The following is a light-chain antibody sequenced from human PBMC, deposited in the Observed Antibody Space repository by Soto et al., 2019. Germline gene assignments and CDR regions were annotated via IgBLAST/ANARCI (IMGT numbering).Light chain of an antibody. V-gene: IGLV2-14*01. Sequence: QSVLTQPASVSGSPGQSITISCTGTSGDVGGYYYVSWYQQLPGKAPKLMISEVSNRPSGVSNRFSGSKSGNTASLTISGLQAEDEADYYCCAYTNSATLVFGGGTKLTVL. J-gene: IGLJ3*02. CDR2: EVS. CDR1: SGDVGGYYY. CDR3: CAYTNSATLV.